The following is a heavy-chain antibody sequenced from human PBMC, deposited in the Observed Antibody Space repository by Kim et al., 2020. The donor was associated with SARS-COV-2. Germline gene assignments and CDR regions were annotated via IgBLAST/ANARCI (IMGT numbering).Heavy chain of an antibody. V-gene: IGHV1-18*01. D-gene: IGHD6-19*01. J-gene: IGHJ4*02. Sequence: YAQKLQGRVTMTTDTSTSTAYMELRSLRSDDTAVYYCARKLYSSGRYFDYWGQGTLVTVSS. CDR3: ARKLYSSGRYFDY.